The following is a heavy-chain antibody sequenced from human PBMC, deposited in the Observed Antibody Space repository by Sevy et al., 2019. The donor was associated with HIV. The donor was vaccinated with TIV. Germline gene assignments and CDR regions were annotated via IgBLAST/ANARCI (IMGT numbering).Heavy chain of an antibody. CDR1: GYTFTGYY. J-gene: IGHJ4*02. D-gene: IGHD6-19*01. V-gene: IGHV1-2*02. CDR2: INPNSGGT. Sequence: ASVKVSCKASGYTFTGYYMHWVRQAPGQGLEWMGWINPNSGGTNYAQMFQGRVTMTRDTSISTAYMELSRLRSDDTDVYYCARVSTVAGRAVLDYWGQGTLVTVSS. CDR3: ARVSTVAGRAVLDY.